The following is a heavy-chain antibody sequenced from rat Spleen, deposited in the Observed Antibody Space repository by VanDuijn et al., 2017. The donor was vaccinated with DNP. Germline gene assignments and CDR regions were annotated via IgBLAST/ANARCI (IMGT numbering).Heavy chain of an antibody. CDR1: GYSITRNY. D-gene: IGHD1-11*01. J-gene: IGHJ1*01. CDR3: ARGLNYGGYIYSWYFDF. Sequence: EVQLQESGPGLVKPSQSLSLTCPFPGYSITRNYWAWIRKGPGNKMEWMGYINYSGNTGHNPPLKSQISITRDTSKNQFFLQLNSVTTEDTATYYCARGLNYGGYIYSWYFDFWGPGTMVTVSS. CDR2: INYSGNT. V-gene: IGHV3-1*01.